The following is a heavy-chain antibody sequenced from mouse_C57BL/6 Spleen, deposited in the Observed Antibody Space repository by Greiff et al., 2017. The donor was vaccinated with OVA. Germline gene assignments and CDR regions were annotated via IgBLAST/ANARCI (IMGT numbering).Heavy chain of an antibody. J-gene: IGHJ3*01. CDR1: GYTFTSYG. CDR2: IYPRSGNT. V-gene: IGHV1-81*01. CDR3: AERREWFAY. Sequence: VQVVESGAELARPGASVKLSCKASGYTFTSYGISWVKQRTGQGLEWIGEIYPRSGNTYYNEKFKGKATLTADKSSSTAYMELRSLTSEDSAVYFCAERREWFAYWGQGTLVTVSA.